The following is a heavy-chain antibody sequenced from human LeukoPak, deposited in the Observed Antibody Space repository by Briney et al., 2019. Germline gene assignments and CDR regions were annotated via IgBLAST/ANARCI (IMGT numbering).Heavy chain of an antibody. J-gene: IGHJ4*02. V-gene: IGHV4-4*07. Sequence: SETLSLTCSVSGVSISSSYWSWIRQPAGQGLEWLGRVYSSGVGNYNPSLTSRVTMSVDTSKNQFSLKLTSLTAADTAVYYCAREEFLHEIDSSGYFVYWGQGTLVTVSS. CDR1: GVSISSSY. CDR2: VYSSGVG. CDR3: AREEFLHEIDSSGYFVY. D-gene: IGHD3-22*01.